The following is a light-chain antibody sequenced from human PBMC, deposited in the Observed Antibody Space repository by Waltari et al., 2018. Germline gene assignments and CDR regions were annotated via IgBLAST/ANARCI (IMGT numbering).Light chain of an antibody. J-gene: IGKJ4*01. CDR2: DAS. CDR3: LQHSSYPFT. V-gene: IGKV1-17*03. CDR1: QRISNY. Sequence: DIQMTQSPSAMSASVGDRVTITCRASQRISNYLVWFQQKPGKVPQRLIYDASTLQNGVSSRFSGSGSGTLFTLTITSLQPEDFATYYCLQHSSYPFTFGGGTKVDIK.